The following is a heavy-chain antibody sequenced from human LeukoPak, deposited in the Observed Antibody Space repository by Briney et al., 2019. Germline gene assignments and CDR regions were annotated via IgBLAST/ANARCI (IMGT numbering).Heavy chain of an antibody. Sequence: GALRLSCAASGFTVSSNYMSWVRQAPGKGLEWVSVIYSGGSTYYADSVKGRFTISRDNSKNTLYLQMNSLGAEDTAVYYCGGYDYVWGSYLKGLVYWGQGTLVTVSS. D-gene: IGHD3-16*02. J-gene: IGHJ4*02. V-gene: IGHV3-66*01. CDR1: GFTVSSNY. CDR3: GGYDYVWGSYLKGLVY. CDR2: IYSGGST.